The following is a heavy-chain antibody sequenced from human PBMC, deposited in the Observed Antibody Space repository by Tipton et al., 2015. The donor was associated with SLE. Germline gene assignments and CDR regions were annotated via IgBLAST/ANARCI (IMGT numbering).Heavy chain of an antibody. CDR2: INHSGST. V-gene: IGHV4-34*01. CDR1: GGSFSGYY. D-gene: IGHD3-3*01. CDR3: ARGAPIYDFWSGYRAGYFDY. J-gene: IGHJ4*02. Sequence: TLSLTCAVYGGSFSGYYWSWIRQPPGKGLEWIGEINHSGSTNYSPSLKSRVTISVDTSKNQFSLKLSSVTAADTAVYYCARGAPIYDFWSGYRAGYFDYWGQGTLVTVSS.